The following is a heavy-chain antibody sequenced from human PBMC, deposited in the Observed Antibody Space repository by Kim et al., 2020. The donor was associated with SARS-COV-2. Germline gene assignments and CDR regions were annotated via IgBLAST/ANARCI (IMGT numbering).Heavy chain of an antibody. V-gene: IGHV4-39*01. CDR2: IYYSGST. J-gene: IGHJ4*02. D-gene: IGHD2-15*01. CDR1: GGSISSSSYY. Sequence: SETLSLTCTVSGGSISSSSYYWGWIRQPPGKGLEWIGSIYYSGSTYYNPSLKSRVTISVDTSKNQFSLKLSSVTAADTAVYYCARQFGGSCAYWGQGTLVTVSS. CDR3: ARQFGGSCAY.